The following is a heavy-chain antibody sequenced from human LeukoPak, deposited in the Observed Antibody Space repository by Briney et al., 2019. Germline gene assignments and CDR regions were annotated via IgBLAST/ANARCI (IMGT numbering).Heavy chain of an antibody. CDR3: ARHCSNGVCLDY. Sequence: GASVKVSCKASGGTFSSYAISWVRQAPGQGLEWMGRIIPIFGIANYAQKFQGRVTITADKSTSTAYMELSSLRSEDTAVYYCARHCSNGVCLDYWGQGTLVTVSS. J-gene: IGHJ4*02. CDR2: IIPIFGIA. D-gene: IGHD2-8*01. V-gene: IGHV1-69*04. CDR1: GGTFSSYA.